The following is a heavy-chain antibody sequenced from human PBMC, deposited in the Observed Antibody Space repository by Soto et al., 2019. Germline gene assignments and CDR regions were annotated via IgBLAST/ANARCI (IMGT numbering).Heavy chain of an antibody. D-gene: IGHD2-15*01. CDR1: GGSISSSSYY. Sequence: SETLALTCTVSGGSISSSSYYWGWIRQPPGKGLEWIGSIYYSGSTYYNPSLKSRVTISVDTSKNQFSLKLSSVTAADTAVYYCARTSLVVVAATMDYYGMDVWGQGTTVTVSS. V-gene: IGHV4-39*01. CDR2: IYYSGST. J-gene: IGHJ6*02. CDR3: ARTSLVVVAATMDYYGMDV.